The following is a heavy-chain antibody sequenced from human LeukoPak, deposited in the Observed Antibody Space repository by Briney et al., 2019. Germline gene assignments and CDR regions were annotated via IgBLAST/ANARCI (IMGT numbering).Heavy chain of an antibody. V-gene: IGHV3-23*01. Sequence: GGSLRLSCAASGFTFSSYAMSWVRQAPGKGLEWVSAISGSGGSTYYADSVKGRFTISRDSSKNTLYLQMNSLRAEDTAVYYCAKKIAAAGAAFDIWGQGTMVTVSS. CDR2: ISGSGGST. CDR1: GFTFSSYA. CDR3: AKKIAAAGAAFDI. D-gene: IGHD6-13*01. J-gene: IGHJ3*02.